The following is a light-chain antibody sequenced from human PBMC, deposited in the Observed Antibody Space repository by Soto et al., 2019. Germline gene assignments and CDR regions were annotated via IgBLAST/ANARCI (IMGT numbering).Light chain of an antibody. Sequence: ALTQPPSASGSPGQSVTISCTGTSSNVGGYNYVSWYQQHPGKAPKLMIYDVSKRPSGVPDRFSGSKSGNTASLTVSGLQPEDEADYYCSSYAGSNNLRVFGTGTKLTVL. CDR2: DVS. CDR3: SSYAGSNNLRV. V-gene: IGLV2-8*01. CDR1: SSNVGGYNY. J-gene: IGLJ1*01.